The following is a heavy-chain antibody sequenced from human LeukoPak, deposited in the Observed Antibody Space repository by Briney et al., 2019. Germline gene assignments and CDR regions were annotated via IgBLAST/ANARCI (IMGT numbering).Heavy chain of an antibody. CDR1: EFTSIAYA. CDR3: ARNQQLGGHSYYYYGMDV. V-gene: IGHV3-23*01. D-gene: IGHD3-16*01. CDR2: ISGGGVTT. Sequence: GGSLRLSCVGSEFTSIAYALTWARQAPGKGLEWVSGISGGGVTTYYADSVKGRFTISRDNSKNTLYLQMNSLRADDTAIYYCARNQQLGGHSYYYYGMDVWGQGTTVTVSS. J-gene: IGHJ6*02.